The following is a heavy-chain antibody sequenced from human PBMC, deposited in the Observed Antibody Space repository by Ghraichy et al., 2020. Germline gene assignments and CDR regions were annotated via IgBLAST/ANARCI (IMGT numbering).Heavy chain of an antibody. CDR3: ARDRVFCAGNECYYYYNYGMDV. Sequence: GGSLRLSYAVSGFTVSGNYMTWVRQAPGKGLEWVSIIYSGGSTYYADSVKGRFTISRDNPKNTVYLQMNSLRAEDTAVYFCARDRVFCAGNECYYYYNYGMDVWGQGTTVTVSS. V-gene: IGHV3-53*01. J-gene: IGHJ6*02. CDR2: IYSGGST. D-gene: IGHD2-21*01. CDR1: GFTVSGNY.